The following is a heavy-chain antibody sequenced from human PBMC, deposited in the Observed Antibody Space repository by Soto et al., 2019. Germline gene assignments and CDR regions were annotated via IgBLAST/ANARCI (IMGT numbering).Heavy chain of an antibody. CDR1: GFTFSGSA. Sequence: GGSLRLSCAASGFTFSGSAMHWVRQASGKGLEWVGRIRSKANSYATAYAASVKGRFTISRDDSKNTAYLRMNSLKTEDTAVYYCARHLEEWEVPFDYWGHGTLVTVSS. D-gene: IGHD1-26*01. V-gene: IGHV3-73*01. CDR3: ARHLEEWEVPFDY. J-gene: IGHJ4*01. CDR2: IRSKANSYAT.